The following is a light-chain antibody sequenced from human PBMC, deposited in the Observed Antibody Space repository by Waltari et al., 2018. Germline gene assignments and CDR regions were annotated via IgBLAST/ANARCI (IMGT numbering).Light chain of an antibody. CDR1: QSVLYSSNNTNY. Sequence: DIAMTQSPDPLAVSLRERATINCKPSQSVLYSSNNTNYLAWYQQKPGQPPKLLIYWASTREAVVPDRFSGSGSGTDFTLTISSLQAEYVAVYYCQQYYSTPITFGQGTRLGIK. J-gene: IGKJ5*01. V-gene: IGKV4-1*01. CDR3: QQYYSTPIT. CDR2: WAS.